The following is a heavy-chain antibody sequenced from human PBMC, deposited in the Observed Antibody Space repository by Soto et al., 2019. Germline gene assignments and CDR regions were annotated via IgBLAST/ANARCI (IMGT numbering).Heavy chain of an antibody. V-gene: IGHV3-23*01. Sequence: GGSLRLSCAASGFTFSSYAMSWVRQAPGKGLEWVSAISGSGGSTYYADSVKGRFTISRDNSKNTLYLQMNSLRAEDTAVYYCAKEGEHSSGWANFDYWGKETLVTVCS. CDR2: ISGSGGST. CDR1: GFTFSSYA. CDR3: AKEGEHSSGWANFDY. D-gene: IGHD6-19*01. J-gene: IGHJ4*02.